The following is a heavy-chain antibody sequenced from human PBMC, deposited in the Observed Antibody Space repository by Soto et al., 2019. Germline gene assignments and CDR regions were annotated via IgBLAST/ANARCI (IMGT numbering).Heavy chain of an antibody. J-gene: IGHJ6*02. CDR2: IRSKANSYAT. D-gene: IGHD3-16*02. V-gene: IGHV3-73*01. Sequence: EVQLVESGGGLVQPGGSLKLSCAASGFTFSGSAMHWVRQASGKGLEWVGRIRSKANSYATAYAASVKGRFTISGDNSKSAAYLQLNGRKTEEAAVYYCSSPGGELSWETGRFYSYGMDVWGQGTTVTVSS. CDR3: SSPGGELSWETGRFYSYGMDV. CDR1: GFTFSGSA.